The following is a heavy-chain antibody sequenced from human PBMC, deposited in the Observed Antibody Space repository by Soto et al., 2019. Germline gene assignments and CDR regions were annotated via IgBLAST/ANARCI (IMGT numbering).Heavy chain of an antibody. CDR3: TKHRGRVTTLWHFDY. D-gene: IGHD4-17*01. CDR2: IHGGGNSA. Sequence: EVQLLESGGALVQPGRSLRLSCAASGFTFSGYAMSWVRQAPGKGLEWVSVIHGGGNSAYYADSVKGRFTISRDNSKNTLDLQRSSLRGEDTAVYYCTKHRGRVTTLWHFDYWGQGTLVTVSS. J-gene: IGHJ4*02. CDR1: GFTFSGYA. V-gene: IGHV3-23*01.